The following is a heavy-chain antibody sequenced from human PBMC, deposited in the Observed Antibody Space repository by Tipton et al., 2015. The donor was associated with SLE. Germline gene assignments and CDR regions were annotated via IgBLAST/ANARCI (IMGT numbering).Heavy chain of an antibody. V-gene: IGHV1-2*06. CDR3: ARAAPLYSGSYYYFDY. Sequence: QVQLVQSGAEVKKPGASVKVSCKASGYTFTGYYMHWVRQAPGQGLEWMGRINPNSGGTNYAQKFQGRVTMTRDTSISTAYMELSRLRSDDTAVYYCARAAPLYSGSYYYFDYWGQGTLVTVSS. J-gene: IGHJ4*02. CDR1: GYTFTGYY. D-gene: IGHD1-26*01. CDR2: INPNSGGT.